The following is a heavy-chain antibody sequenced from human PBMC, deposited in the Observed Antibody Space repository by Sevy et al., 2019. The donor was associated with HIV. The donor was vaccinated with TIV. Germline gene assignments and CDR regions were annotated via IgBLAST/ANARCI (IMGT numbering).Heavy chain of an antibody. Sequence: GGSLRLSCATSGFTFSSYTMNWVRQAPGKGLEWISYISSSGTSTYYADSVKGRFTISRDNTKDSLYLQMNSLRDEDSSVYYCARDWVAGGAFDIWGQGTMVTVSS. CDR3: ARDWVAGGAFDI. J-gene: IGHJ3*02. CDR2: ISSSGTST. V-gene: IGHV3-48*02. D-gene: IGHD1-26*01. CDR1: GFTFSSYT.